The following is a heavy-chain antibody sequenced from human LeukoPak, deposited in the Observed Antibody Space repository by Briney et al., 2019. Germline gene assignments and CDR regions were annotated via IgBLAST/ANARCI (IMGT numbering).Heavy chain of an antibody. J-gene: IGHJ3*02. CDR2: VDHTGST. CDR3: ARGQGGAFDI. Sequence: SETLSLTCSVSDDSITMYYWTWIRQPPGKGLEWIGYVDHTGSTNFNPSLNGRVSISRDTTKNLFSLRLRSVTAADTAVYYCARGQGGAFDIWGQGTMVTVSS. D-gene: IGHD3-16*01. V-gene: IGHV4-59*01. CDR1: DDSITMYY.